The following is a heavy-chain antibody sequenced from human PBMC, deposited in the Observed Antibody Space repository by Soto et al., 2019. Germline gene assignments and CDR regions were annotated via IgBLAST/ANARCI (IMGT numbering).Heavy chain of an antibody. V-gene: IGHV3-23*01. J-gene: IGHJ4*02. CDR2: MDMNSSGGDT. Sequence: GGSLRLSCAASGFTFSNYVMTWVRQPPGKGLEWVSAMDMNSSGGDTYYADSVKGRFTISRDNSRNTLFLQMNSLRAEDTAVYYCARDYYKYYDSSGYYRSPAYWGQGTLVTVSS. CDR1: GFTFSNYV. CDR3: ARDYYKYYDSSGYYRSPAY. D-gene: IGHD3-22*01.